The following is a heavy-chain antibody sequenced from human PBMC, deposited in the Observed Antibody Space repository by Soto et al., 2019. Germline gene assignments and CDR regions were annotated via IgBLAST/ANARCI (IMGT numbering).Heavy chain of an antibody. CDR1: GFTFSSYA. CDR3: ARDSDY. Sequence: QVHLVESGGGVVQPGGSLRLSCAAPGFTFSSYAIHWFRQAPGEGLEWLSVISYDGSIEYYADSVKGRFTTSRDNSNNTVYLQLSSLRREDTAVYYCARDSDYWGQGTLVAVSS. J-gene: IGHJ4*02. CDR2: ISYDGSIE. V-gene: IGHV3-30-3*01.